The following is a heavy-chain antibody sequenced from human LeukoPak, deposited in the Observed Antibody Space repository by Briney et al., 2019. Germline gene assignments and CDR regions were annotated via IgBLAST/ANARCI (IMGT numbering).Heavy chain of an antibody. D-gene: IGHD3-22*01. Sequence: GGSLRLSCAASGFTFGSYAMSWVRQAPGKGLEWVSAISGSGGSTYYADSVKGRFTISRDNSKNTLYLQMNSLRAEDTAVYYCAKGLRGWLTSSDYWGQGTLVTVSS. J-gene: IGHJ4*02. V-gene: IGHV3-23*01. CDR2: ISGSGGST. CDR1: GFTFGSYA. CDR3: AKGLRGWLTSSDY.